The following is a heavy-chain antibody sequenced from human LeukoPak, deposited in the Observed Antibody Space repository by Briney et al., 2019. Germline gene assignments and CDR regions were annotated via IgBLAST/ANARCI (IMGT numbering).Heavy chain of an antibody. CDR2: IYTSGST. CDR3: ARDRRLYCTGGVCYFDAFDI. J-gene: IGHJ3*02. CDR1: GGSISSYY. Sequence: PSETLSLTCTVSGGSISSYYWSWIRQPAGKGPEWIGRIYTSGSTNYNPSLKSRVTMSVDTSKNPFSLKLSSVTAADTAVYYCARDRRLYCTGGVCYFDAFDIWGQGTMVTVSS. D-gene: IGHD2-8*02. V-gene: IGHV4-4*07.